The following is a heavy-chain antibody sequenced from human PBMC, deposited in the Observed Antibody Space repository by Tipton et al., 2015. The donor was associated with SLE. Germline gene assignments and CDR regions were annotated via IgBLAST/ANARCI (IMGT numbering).Heavy chain of an antibody. V-gene: IGHV4-39*07. J-gene: IGHJ4*02. CDR1: GGSVSNYTYY. Sequence: TLSLTCSVSGGSVSNYTYYWGWIRQPPGKGLEWIASLYYTGNSYYNPSLKSRVTTSLDLSKNQFSLKLTSVTAADTAVYHCTRVPRYNWNYIADWGQGTLVSVSS. D-gene: IGHD1-7*01. CDR3: TRVPRYNWNYIAD. CDR2: LYYTGNS.